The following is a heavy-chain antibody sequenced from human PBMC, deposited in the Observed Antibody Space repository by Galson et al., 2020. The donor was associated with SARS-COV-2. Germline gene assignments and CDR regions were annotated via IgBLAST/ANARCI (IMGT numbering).Heavy chain of an antibody. J-gene: IGHJ4*02. CDR1: GDSVSSNNVA. CDR3: ARAAHIWSYYPWDV. D-gene: IGHD1-26*01. V-gene: IGHV6-1*01. Sequence: SLTLSLTCVISGDSVSSNNVAWNWLRVSPSRGLEWLGRTYYRFKWFNDYAMSVRIRLTINPDTSKNQFSLQLNSVTPEDTAVDYCARAAHIWSYYPWDVWGQGTPVTVSS. CDR2: TYYRFKWFN.